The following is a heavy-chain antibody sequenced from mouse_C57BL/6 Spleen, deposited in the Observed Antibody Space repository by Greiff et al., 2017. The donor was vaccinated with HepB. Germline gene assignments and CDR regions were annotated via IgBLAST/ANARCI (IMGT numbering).Heavy chain of an antibody. CDR1: GFTFTDYY. D-gene: IGHD4-1*01. Sequence: EVKLVESGGGLVQPGGSLSLSCAASGFTFTDYYMSWVRQPPGKALEWLGFIRNKANGYTTEYSASVKGRFTISRDNSQSILYLQMNALRAEDSATYYCARSHWDGVFDYWGQGTTLTVSS. V-gene: IGHV7-3*01. J-gene: IGHJ2*01. CDR2: IRNKANGYTT. CDR3: ARSHWDGVFDY.